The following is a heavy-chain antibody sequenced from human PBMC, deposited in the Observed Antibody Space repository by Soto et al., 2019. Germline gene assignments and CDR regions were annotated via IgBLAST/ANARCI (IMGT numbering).Heavy chain of an antibody. CDR2: INAGNGNT. V-gene: IGHV1-3*01. D-gene: IGHD5-12*01. CDR1: GYTFTSYA. CDR3: TYSGYDSAFDY. J-gene: IGHJ4*02. Sequence: ASVKVSCKASGYTFTSYAMHWVRQAPGQRLEWMGWINAGNGNTKYSQKFQGRVTINRDTSASTTYMELSSLRSEDTAVYYCTYSGYDSAFDYWGQGTLVTVSS.